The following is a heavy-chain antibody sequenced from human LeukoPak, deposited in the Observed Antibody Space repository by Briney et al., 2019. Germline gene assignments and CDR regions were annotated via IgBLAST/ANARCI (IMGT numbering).Heavy chain of an antibody. CDR1: GYTFTSYD. V-gene: IGHV1-8*03. J-gene: IGHJ4*02. CDR2: MNPNSGNT. D-gene: IGHD5-12*01. Sequence: GASVKVSCKASGYTFTSYDINWVRQATGQGLEWMGWMNPNSGNTGYAQKFQGRVTITRNTSISTAYMELSSLRSEDTAVYYCARASGYSGYDHDYRGQGTLVTVSS. CDR3: ARASGYSGYDHDY.